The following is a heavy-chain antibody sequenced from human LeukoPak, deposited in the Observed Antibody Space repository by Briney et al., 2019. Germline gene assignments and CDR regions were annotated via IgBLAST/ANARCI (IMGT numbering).Heavy chain of an antibody. CDR2: ISGSGGST. Sequence: PGGSLRLSCAASGVTFSSYAMSWVRQAPGKGLEWVSAISGSGGSTYYADSVKGRFTISRDNSKNTLYLQMNSLRAEDTAVYYCAKDFRIVVEGFDYWGQGTLVTVSS. CDR1: GVTFSSYA. V-gene: IGHV3-23*01. D-gene: IGHD2-21*01. CDR3: AKDFRIVVEGFDY. J-gene: IGHJ4*02.